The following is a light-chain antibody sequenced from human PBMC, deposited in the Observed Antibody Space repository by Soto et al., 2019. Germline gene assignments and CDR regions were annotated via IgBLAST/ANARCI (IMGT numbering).Light chain of an antibody. J-gene: IGKJ1*01. V-gene: IGKV1-5*01. CDR2: DAS. CDR3: QQYNSDPTWT. CDR1: QSISSW. Sequence: DLQMTQSPSTLSASVGDRVTITCRASQSISSWLAWYQQKPGKAPKLLIYDASSLESGVPSRFSGSGSGTEFTLTISSLQPDDFATYYCQQYNSDPTWTFGQGTKGEIK.